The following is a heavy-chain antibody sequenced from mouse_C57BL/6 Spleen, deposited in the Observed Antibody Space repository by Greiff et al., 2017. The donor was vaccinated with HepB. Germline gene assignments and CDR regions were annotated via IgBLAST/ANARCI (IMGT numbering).Heavy chain of an antibody. Sequence: EVKVEESGPGLVKPSQSLSLTCSVTGYSITSGYYWNWIRQFPGNKLEWMGYISYDGSNNYNPSLKNRISITRDTSKNQFFLKLNSVTTEDTATYYCAREGMHYFDYWGQGTTLTVSS. V-gene: IGHV3-6*01. CDR1: GYSITSGYY. CDR3: AREGMHYFDY. CDR2: ISYDGSN. J-gene: IGHJ2*01.